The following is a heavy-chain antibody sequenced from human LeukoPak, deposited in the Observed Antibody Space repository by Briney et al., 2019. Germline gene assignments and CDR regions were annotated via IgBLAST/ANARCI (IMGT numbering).Heavy chain of an antibody. CDR3: ARGGSGSYFSWLDP. D-gene: IGHD3-10*01. Sequence: ASVKVSCKASGDTFTDYFLHWVRQAPGQGLECMGWINPNSGGTNYAQKFQGRVTMTRDTSISTAYMELSRLRSDDTAVYYCARGGSGSYFSWLDPWGQGTLVTVSS. CDR2: INPNSGGT. V-gene: IGHV1-2*02. J-gene: IGHJ5*02. CDR1: GDTFTDYF.